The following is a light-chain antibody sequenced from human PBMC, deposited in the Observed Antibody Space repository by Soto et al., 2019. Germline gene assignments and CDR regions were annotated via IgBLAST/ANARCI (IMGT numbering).Light chain of an antibody. V-gene: IGLV1-40*01. Sequence: QSVLTQPPSVSGAPGQMATISCTGSSSNIGAGYDVHWYQQLPGKAPKLLIYGNDNRPSGVPERFSGSKSGTSASLAITGLRADDEADYYCQSYGSSPSANFVFGTGTKVTVL. CDR3: QSYGSSPSANFV. CDR2: GND. J-gene: IGLJ1*01. CDR1: SSNIGAGYD.